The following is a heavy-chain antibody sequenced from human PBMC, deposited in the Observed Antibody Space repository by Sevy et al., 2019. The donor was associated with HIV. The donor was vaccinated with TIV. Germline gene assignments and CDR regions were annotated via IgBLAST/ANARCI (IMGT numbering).Heavy chain of an antibody. J-gene: IGHJ3*02. V-gene: IGHV1-2*02. CDR2: INPDSGVT. Sequence: ASVKVSCKASGYTFKDYFIHWVRQAPGQGLEWMGWINPDSGVTHYAQKFQDRVTMTRDTSITTAYVELSRLRSDDTAVYYCARDLSTKTLGGADAFDIWGQGKMVTVSS. CDR1: GYTFKDYF. D-gene: IGHD2-8*01. CDR3: ARDLSTKTLGGADAFDI.